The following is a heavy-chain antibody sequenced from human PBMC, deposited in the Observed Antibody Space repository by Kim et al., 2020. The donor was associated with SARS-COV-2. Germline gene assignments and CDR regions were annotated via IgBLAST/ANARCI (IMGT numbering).Heavy chain of an antibody. CDR3: ARDLSGWYSGLYY. CDR1: GYTFTGYY. CDR2: INPNSGGT. Sequence: ASVKVSCKASGYTFTGYYMHWVRQAPGQGLEWMGWINPNSGGTNYAQKFQGRVTMTRDTSISTAYMELSRLRSDDTAVYYCARDLSGWYSGLYYWGQGTLVTVSS. J-gene: IGHJ4*02. D-gene: IGHD6-19*01. V-gene: IGHV1-2*02.